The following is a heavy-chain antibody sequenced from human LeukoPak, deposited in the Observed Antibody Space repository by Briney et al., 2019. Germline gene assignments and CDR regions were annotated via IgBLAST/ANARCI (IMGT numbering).Heavy chain of an antibody. V-gene: IGHV4-34*01. J-gene: IGHJ6*03. D-gene: IGHD4-11*01. CDR3: ARGSTDYRYYYYYMDV. CDR1: GGSFSGYY. Sequence: SGTLSLTSAVYGGSFSGYYWSWIRQPPGKGLEWMVEINHSGSTNYNPSLKSRVTISVDTSKNQFSLKLSSVTAADTAVYYCARGSTDYRYYYYYMDVWGKGTTVTVSS. CDR2: INHSGST.